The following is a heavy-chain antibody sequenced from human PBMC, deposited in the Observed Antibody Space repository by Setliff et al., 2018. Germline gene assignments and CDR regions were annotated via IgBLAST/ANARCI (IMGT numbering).Heavy chain of an antibody. V-gene: IGHV4-61*02. J-gene: IGHJ4*02. D-gene: IGHD3-3*01. CDR3: RFWSSYYKNDY. CDR1: GGSIGSGSYY. Sequence: SETLSLTCAVSGGSIGSGSYYWSWIRQPAGKGLEWVGRLHTSGSTNYNPSLKSRVTISVDTPTNQFSLKVFSVTAADTAVYYCRFWSSYYKNDYWAQGTLVTVSS. CDR2: LHTSGST.